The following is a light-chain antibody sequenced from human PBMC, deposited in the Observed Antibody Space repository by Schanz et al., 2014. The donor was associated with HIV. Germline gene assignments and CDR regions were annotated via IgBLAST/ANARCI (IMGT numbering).Light chain of an antibody. CDR1: SGDVGSYNY. CDR3: SSYTSSSTWV. CDR2: DVS. Sequence: QSVLTQPASVSGSPGQSISISCTGTSGDVGSYNYVSWYQQHPGKAPKLMIYDVSNRPSGVSNRFSGSKSGNTASLTISGLQAEDEADYYCSSYTSSSTWVFGGGTKLTVL. V-gene: IGLV2-14*01. J-gene: IGLJ3*02.